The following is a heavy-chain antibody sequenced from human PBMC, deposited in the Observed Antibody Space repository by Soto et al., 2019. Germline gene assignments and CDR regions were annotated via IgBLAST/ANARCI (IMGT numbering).Heavy chain of an antibody. D-gene: IGHD3-22*01. Sequence: QVQLVQSGAEVKKPGSSMKVSCKASGGTFNSYDINWVRQAPGQGLEWMGGIIPIVETPKYAQKFQGRVTITADESTNTVYMELSSRRSEDTAMYYCARLSRPNYYDTSGFFKDNGFDPWGQGTLVTVSS. CDR2: IIPIVETP. J-gene: IGHJ5*02. CDR3: ARLSRPNYYDTSGFFKDNGFDP. V-gene: IGHV1-69*01. CDR1: GGTFNSYD.